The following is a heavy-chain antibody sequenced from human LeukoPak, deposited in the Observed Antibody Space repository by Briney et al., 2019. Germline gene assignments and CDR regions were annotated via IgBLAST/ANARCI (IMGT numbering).Heavy chain of an antibody. CDR1: GYTFTSYG. J-gene: IGHJ1*01. Sequence: ASVKVSCKASGYTFTSYGISWVRQAPGQGLEWMGWISAYNGNTNYAQKLQGRVTMTTDTSTSTAYMELRSLRSDDTAVYYCARDNAPYYDILTGYYIHFQHWGQGTLVTVSS. V-gene: IGHV1-18*01. CDR2: ISAYNGNT. CDR3: ARDNAPYYDILTGYYIHFQH. D-gene: IGHD3-9*01.